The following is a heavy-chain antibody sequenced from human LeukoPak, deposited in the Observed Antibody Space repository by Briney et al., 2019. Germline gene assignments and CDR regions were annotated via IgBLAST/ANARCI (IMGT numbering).Heavy chain of an antibody. V-gene: IGHV4-34*01. CDR3: AIAGAAAGTLNDY. D-gene: IGHD6-13*01. CDR1: GGSFSGYY. CDR2: INHSGST. Sequence: SETLSLTCAVYGGSFSGYYWSWIRQPPGKGLEWIGEINHSGSTNYNPSLKSRVTISVDTSKSQFSLKLSSVTAADTAVYYCAIAGAAAGTLNDYWGQGTLVTVSS. J-gene: IGHJ4*02.